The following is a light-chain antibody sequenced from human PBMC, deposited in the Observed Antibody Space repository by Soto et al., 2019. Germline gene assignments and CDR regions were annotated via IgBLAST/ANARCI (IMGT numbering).Light chain of an antibody. Sequence: EIVITQSPSTLSVYPGERATLSCRASQSVSSNLAWYQQKPGQAPRFLIYGASTRATGIPARFSGSGSGTEFTLTISSLQSEDFAVYYCQQYDNWPLTFGGGTKV. CDR2: GAS. CDR3: QQYDNWPLT. CDR1: QSVSSN. J-gene: IGKJ4*01. V-gene: IGKV3-15*01.